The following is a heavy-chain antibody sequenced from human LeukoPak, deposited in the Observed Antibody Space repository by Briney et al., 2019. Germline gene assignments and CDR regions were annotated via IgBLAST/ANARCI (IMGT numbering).Heavy chain of an antibody. V-gene: IGHV1-46*01. CDR2: INPSGGST. D-gene: IGHD5-18*01. CDR3: ARGSGYGYSGDWFDP. Sequence: ASVKVSCKASGYTFTSYYMHWVRQAPGQGLEWMGIINPSGGSTSYAQKFQGRVTMTSDTSTSTVYMELSSLRSEDTAVYYCARGSGYGYSGDWFDPWGQGTLVTVSS. J-gene: IGHJ5*02. CDR1: GYTFTSYY.